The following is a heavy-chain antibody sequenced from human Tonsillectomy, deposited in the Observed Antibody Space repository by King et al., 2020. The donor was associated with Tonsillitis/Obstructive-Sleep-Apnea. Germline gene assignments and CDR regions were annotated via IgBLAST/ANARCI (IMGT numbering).Heavy chain of an antibody. J-gene: IGHJ4*02. CDR3: ARGRYCSSTSCYGHAY. Sequence: VQLQQWGAGLLKPSETLSLTCAVYGGSFSGYYWSWIRQPPGKGLEWIGEINHSGSTNYNPSLKSRVTISVDTSKNQFSLKLSSVTAADTAVYYCARGRYCSSTSCYGHAYWGQGTLVTVSS. V-gene: IGHV4-34*01. CDR1: GGSFSGYY. CDR2: INHSGST. D-gene: IGHD2-2*01.